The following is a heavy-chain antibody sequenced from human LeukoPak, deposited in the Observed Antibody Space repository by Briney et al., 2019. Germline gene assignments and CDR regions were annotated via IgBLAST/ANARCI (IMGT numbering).Heavy chain of an antibody. CDR3: AREREYYYDSSGTLDY. Sequence: SQTLSLTCAISGDSVSSDSAAWNWIRQSPSRGLEWLGRTYYRSKWYNDYAVSAKSRITINPDTSKNQFSLQLNSVTPEDTAVYYCAREREYYYDSSGTLDYWGQGTLVTVSS. V-gene: IGHV6-1*01. CDR1: GDSVSSDSAA. CDR2: TYYRSKWYN. D-gene: IGHD3-22*01. J-gene: IGHJ4*02.